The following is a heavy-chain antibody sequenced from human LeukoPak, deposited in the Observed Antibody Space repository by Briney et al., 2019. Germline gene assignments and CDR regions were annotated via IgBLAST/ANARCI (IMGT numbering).Heavy chain of an antibody. CDR1: GFTASGYW. D-gene: IGHD3-10*01. J-gene: IGHJ6*04. V-gene: IGHV3-74*01. Sequence: GGSLRLSCAASGFTASGYWMHWVRQHPARGLMWLSYITEDGSGKSYEDSVRGRFTISRDNSNNMSYLQMNSLRAEDTAVYYCAKGTTDYGSGYGMDVWGKGTTVTVSS. CDR3: AKGTTDYGSGYGMDV. CDR2: ITEDGSGK.